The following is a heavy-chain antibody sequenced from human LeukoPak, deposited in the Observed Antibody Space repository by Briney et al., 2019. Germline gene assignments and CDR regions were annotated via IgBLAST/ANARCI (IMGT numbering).Heavy chain of an antibody. J-gene: IGHJ4*02. Sequence: GGSLRLSCAASGFTFRSYAMNWVRQAPGKGLEWVSSVCNSGTFIYYADSVKGRFTISRDNAKNSLYLQMTSLRVEDTAVYYCAREREKNEYSSSSVNYWGQGTLVSVSS. CDR3: AREREKNEYSSSSVNY. D-gene: IGHD6-6*01. CDR1: GFTFRSYA. CDR2: VCNSGTFI. V-gene: IGHV3-21*01.